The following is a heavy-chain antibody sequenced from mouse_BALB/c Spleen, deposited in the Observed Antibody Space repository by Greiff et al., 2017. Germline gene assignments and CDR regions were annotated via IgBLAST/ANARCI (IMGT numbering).Heavy chain of an antibody. CDR3: AREPDGYYVWFAY. D-gene: IGHD2-3*01. V-gene: IGHV5-6-5*01. CDR2: ISSGGST. CDR1: GFTFSSYA. Sequence: EVKLVESGGGLVKPGGSLKLSCAASGFTFSSYAMSWVRQTPEKRLEWVASISSGGSTYYPDSVKGRFTISRNNARNILYLQMSSLRSEDTAMYYCAREPDGYYVWFAYWGQGTLVTVSA. J-gene: IGHJ3*01.